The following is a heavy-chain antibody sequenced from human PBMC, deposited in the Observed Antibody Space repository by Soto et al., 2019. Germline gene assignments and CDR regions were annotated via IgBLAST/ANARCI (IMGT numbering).Heavy chain of an antibody. Sequence: QVQLVQSGAEVKKPGASVKVSCKASGYTFTSYGISWVRQAPGQGLEWMGWISAHNGNTNHAQKLQGRVTMTTDTSTSTAYMEMRSLSSDDTAVYYCARGEGAVTTLIGMDVWGQGTTVTVSS. D-gene: IGHD4-17*01. CDR2: ISAHNGNT. V-gene: IGHV1-18*01. CDR3: ARGEGAVTTLIGMDV. CDR1: GYTFTSYG. J-gene: IGHJ6*02.